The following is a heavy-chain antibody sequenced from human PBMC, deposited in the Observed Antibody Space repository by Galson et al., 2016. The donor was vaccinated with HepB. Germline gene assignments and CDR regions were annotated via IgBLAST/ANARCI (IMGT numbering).Heavy chain of an antibody. V-gene: IGHV3-30*03. J-gene: IGHJ6*02. Sequence: SLRLSCAASGFTFIDYGVHWVRRAPGEGLEWVAVISYDGRSKNYADSVKGRFTVSRDNSKNTLYLQMNSLRAEDTAVYYCARDALKESGSPRHCNYYSGMDVWGQGTTVTVS. D-gene: IGHD1-26*01. CDR3: ARDALKESGSPRHCNYYSGMDV. CDR1: GFTFIDYG. CDR2: ISYDGRSK.